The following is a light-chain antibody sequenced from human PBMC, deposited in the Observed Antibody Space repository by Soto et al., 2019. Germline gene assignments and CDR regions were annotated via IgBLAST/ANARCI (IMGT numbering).Light chain of an antibody. CDR1: NIGRRG. CDR3: QVWDTSSDQYV. CDR2: ANS. Sequence: SYELTHPPSVSVAPGQTARITCVGNNIGRRGVHWYQQKPGQAPVLVVYANSDRPSGIPERFSGSNSGDTATLTISRVGAGDEADYYCQVWDTSSDQYVFGTGTKV. V-gene: IGLV3-21*02. J-gene: IGLJ1*01.